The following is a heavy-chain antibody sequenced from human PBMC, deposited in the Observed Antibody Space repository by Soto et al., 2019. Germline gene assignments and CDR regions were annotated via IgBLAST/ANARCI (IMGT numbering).Heavy chain of an antibody. CDR1: GDSVSSNSAA. V-gene: IGHV6-1*01. D-gene: IGHD1-26*01. J-gene: IGHJ4*02. CDR2: TYYRSKWYN. CDR3: ARGEQYSGRIFDY. Sequence: SQTLSLTCGISGDSVSSNSAAWNCLRQSPSRGLEWLGRTYYRSKWYNDYAVSVESRITINPDTSKNHFSLQLNFVTPEDTAVYLCARGEQYSGRIFDYWGQGTLVTVSS.